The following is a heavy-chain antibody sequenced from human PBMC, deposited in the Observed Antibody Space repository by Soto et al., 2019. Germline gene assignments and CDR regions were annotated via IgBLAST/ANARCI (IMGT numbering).Heavy chain of an antibody. V-gene: IGHV3-23*01. J-gene: IGHJ6*03. CDR1: GFPFISYA. CDR2: ISGSGGST. CDR3: AKAGYYYYYYMDV. Sequence: GGSLRLSCATSGFPFISYAMSWVRQAPGKGLEWVSAISGSGGSTYYADSVKGRFTISRDNSKNTLYLQMNSLRAEDTAVYYCAKAGYYYYYYMDVWGKGTAVTVSS.